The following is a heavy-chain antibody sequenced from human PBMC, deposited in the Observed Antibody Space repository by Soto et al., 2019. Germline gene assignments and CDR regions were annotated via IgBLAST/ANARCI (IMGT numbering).Heavy chain of an antibody. Sequence: PGGSLRLSCAASGFTFSSYGMHWVRQAPGKGLERVAVISYDGSKKNYADSVKGRFTISRDNSKNTLYLQMNSLRAEDTALYYCAKDTAAWFGEFPFDYWGQGTLVTVSS. J-gene: IGHJ4*02. CDR2: ISYDGSKK. D-gene: IGHD3-10*01. CDR1: GFTFSSYG. CDR3: AKDTAAWFGEFPFDY. V-gene: IGHV3-30*18.